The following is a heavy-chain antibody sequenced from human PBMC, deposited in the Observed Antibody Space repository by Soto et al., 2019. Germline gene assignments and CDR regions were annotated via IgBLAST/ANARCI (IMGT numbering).Heavy chain of an antibody. D-gene: IGHD3-22*01. V-gene: IGHV1-2*02. CDR1: GYTFTGYY. J-gene: IGHJ3*02. Sequence: ASVKVSCKASGYTFTGYYMHWVRQAPGQGLEWMGWINPNSGGTNYAQKFQGRVTMTRDTSISTAYMELSRLRSDDTAVYYCARYRLWSSGYYPKDAFDIWGQGTMVTVSS. CDR2: INPNSGGT. CDR3: ARYRLWSSGYYPKDAFDI.